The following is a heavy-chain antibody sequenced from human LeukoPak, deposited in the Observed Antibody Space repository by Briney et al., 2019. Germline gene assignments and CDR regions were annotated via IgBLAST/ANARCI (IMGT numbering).Heavy chain of an antibody. J-gene: IGHJ4*02. V-gene: IGHV4-30-2*01. CDR2: IYHSGST. Sequence: PSETLSLTCAVSGGSISSGGYSWSWIRQPPGKGLEWIGYIYHSGSTYYNPSLKSRVTISVDRSKNQFSLKLSSVTAADTAVYYCASMTTVTTGAFDYWGQGTLVTGSS. D-gene: IGHD4-17*01. CDR1: GGSISSGGYS. CDR3: ASMTTVTTGAFDY.